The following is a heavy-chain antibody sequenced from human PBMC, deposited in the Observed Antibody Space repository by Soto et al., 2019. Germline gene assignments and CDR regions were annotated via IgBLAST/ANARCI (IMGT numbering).Heavy chain of an antibody. CDR1: GFTVSSDS. V-gene: IGHV3-53*02. J-gene: IGHJ6*02. CDR3: ARHYSAMGV. CDR2: IYSDNNT. Sequence: EVQLVETGGDLIQPGGSLRLSCAASGFTVSSDSMTWVRQAPGKGLEWISIIYSDNNTDYADSVKGRFSVSRDTSKNISYLQMDSLGAEDTAVYYCARHYSAMGVWGQGTTVTVSS.